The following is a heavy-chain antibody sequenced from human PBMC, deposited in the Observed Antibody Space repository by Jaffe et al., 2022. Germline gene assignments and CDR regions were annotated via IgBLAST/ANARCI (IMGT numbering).Heavy chain of an antibody. CDR3: AKGWAKDIVDQSRYFDY. V-gene: IGHV3-23*01. CDR1: GFTFSSYA. D-gene: IGHD5-12*01. Sequence: EVQLLESGGGLVQPGGSLRLSCAASGFTFSSYAMSWVRQAPGKGLEWVSAISGSGGSTYYADSVKGRFTISRDNSKNTLYLQMNSLRAEDTAVYYCAKGWAKDIVDQSRYFDYWGQGTLVTVSS. J-gene: IGHJ4*02. CDR2: ISGSGGST.